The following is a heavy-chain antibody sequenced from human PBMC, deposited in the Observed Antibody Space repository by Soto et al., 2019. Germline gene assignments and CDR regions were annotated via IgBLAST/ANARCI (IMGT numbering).Heavy chain of an antibody. D-gene: IGHD2-2*01. V-gene: IGHV3-73*01. CDR2: IRGKANSYET. Sequence: EVQLVESGGGLVQPGGSLKLSCVASGYTFSGSAFHWVRQASGKGLEWVVRIRGKANSYETAYAESVKGRFTISRDDSKNTAFLQTNSLKTEDTAVYYCTSRYCSSASCHTWGQGTRVTVSS. J-gene: IGHJ5*02. CDR1: GYTFSGSA. CDR3: TSRYCSSASCHT.